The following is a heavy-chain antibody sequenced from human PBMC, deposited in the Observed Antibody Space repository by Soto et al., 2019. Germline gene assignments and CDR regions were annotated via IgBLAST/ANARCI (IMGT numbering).Heavy chain of an antibody. CDR2: IYYSGST. J-gene: IGHJ2*01. V-gene: IGHV4-59*01. CDR3: ARGYYDILTGYYSWYFDL. Sequence: QVQLQESGPGLVKPSETLSLTCTVSGGSISSYYWSWIRQPPGKGLEWIGYIYYSGSTNYNPSLTSRVTISVDTSKNQFSLKLSSVTAADTAVYYCARGYYDILTGYYSWYFDLWGRGTLVTVSS. CDR1: GGSISSYY. D-gene: IGHD3-9*01.